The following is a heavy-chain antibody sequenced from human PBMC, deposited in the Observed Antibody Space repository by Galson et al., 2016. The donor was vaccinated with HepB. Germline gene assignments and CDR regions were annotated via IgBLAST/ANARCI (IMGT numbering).Heavy chain of an antibody. D-gene: IGHD6-13*01. V-gene: IGHV4-61*09. Sequence: TLSLTCSVSGGSIRSGSYQWTWIRQPAGKGLEWIGHFHISGNTRYNPSLESRVTISADTAKNEISLRLTSVTAADTAVYYCARVAWIYSSRWYIDDWGQGALATVSS. CDR2: FHISGNT. CDR1: GGSIRSGSYQ. J-gene: IGHJ4*02. CDR3: ARVAWIYSSRWYIDD.